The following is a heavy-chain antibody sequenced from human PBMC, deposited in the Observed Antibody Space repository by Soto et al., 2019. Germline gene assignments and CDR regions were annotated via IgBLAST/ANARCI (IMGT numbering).Heavy chain of an antibody. CDR3: AKDRDFGGVSDYSYGGDV. V-gene: IGHV3-23*01. D-gene: IGHD3-3*01. J-gene: IGHJ6*02. Sequence: PGGSLRLSCAASGFTFRNYVMTWVRQAPGQGLEWVSSISGSGDTTYYADSVRGRIPISRDNSKDTLSLQMKSLRAEDTAVYYCAKDRDFGGVSDYSYGGDVWGQGTTVTVSS. CDR1: GFTFRNYV. CDR2: ISGSGDTT.